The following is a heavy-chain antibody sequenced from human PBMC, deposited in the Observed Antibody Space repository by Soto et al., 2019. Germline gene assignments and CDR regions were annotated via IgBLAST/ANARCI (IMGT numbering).Heavy chain of an antibody. CDR1: GLTVSAYY. CDR3: ARLRDRSHFDY. Sequence: EVQLVETGGGLIQPGGSLRLSCAASGLTVSAYYMTWVRQAPGKGLEWVSIIYSGGSTFYAESVKGRFTISRYNSKNTLYLQMSSLRAEDTAVYYCARLRDRSHFDYWGQGTLVTVSS. V-gene: IGHV3-53*02. D-gene: IGHD1-26*01. CDR2: IYSGGST. J-gene: IGHJ4*02.